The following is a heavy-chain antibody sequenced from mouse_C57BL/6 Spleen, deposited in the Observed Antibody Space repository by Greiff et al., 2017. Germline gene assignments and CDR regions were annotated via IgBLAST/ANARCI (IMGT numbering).Heavy chain of an antibody. V-gene: IGHV1-26*01. CDR1: GYTFTDYY. J-gene: IGHJ4*01. CDR3: ARGRQLRPYYYAMDD. CDR2: INPNNGGT. D-gene: IGHD3-2*02. Sequence: VQLQQSGPELVKPGASVKISCKASGYTFTDYYMNWVKQSHGKSLEWIGDINPNNGGTSYNQKFKGKATLTVDKSSSTAYMELRSLTSEDSAVYDCARGRQLRPYYYAMDDWGQGTSVTVSS.